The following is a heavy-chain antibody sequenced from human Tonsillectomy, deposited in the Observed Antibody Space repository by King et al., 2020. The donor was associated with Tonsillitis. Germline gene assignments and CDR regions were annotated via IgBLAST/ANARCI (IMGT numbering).Heavy chain of an antibody. Sequence: QLVQSGAEVKKPGASVKVSRKASGYTFTSYAMHWVRQAPGQRLEWMGWINAGNGNTKYSQKFQGRVTITRDTSASTAYMELSSLRSEDTAVYYCARDHRCSGGSCYVHWYFDLWGRGTLVTVSS. V-gene: IGHV1-3*01. D-gene: IGHD2-15*01. CDR1: GYTFTSYA. J-gene: IGHJ2*01. CDR2: INAGNGNT. CDR3: ARDHRCSGGSCYVHWYFDL.